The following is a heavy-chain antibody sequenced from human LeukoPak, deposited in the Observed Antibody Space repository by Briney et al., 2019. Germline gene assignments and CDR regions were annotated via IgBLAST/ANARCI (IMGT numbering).Heavy chain of an antibody. CDR3: ARGEYSSSWYYYYYYMDV. Sequence: GGSLRLSCAASGFIFSSYWMSWVRQAPGKGLEWVANIKQDGSEKYYVDSVKGRFTISRDNAKNSLYLQMNSLRAEDTAVYYCARGEYSSSWYYYYYYMDVWGKGTTVTVSS. CDR2: IKQDGSEK. V-gene: IGHV3-7*01. D-gene: IGHD6-13*01. J-gene: IGHJ6*03. CDR1: GFIFSSYW.